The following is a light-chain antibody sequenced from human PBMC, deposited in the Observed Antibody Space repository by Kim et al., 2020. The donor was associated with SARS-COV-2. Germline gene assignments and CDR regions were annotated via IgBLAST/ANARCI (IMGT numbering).Light chain of an antibody. J-gene: IGKJ2*01. CDR1: ESISTY. V-gene: IGKV3-15*01. CDR2: GAS. Sequence: EIVMTQSPATLSVSPGERATLSCRASESISTYLAWYQQKPGQAPRLLIYGASTRATGIPARFSGSGSETEFTLTISSLKSEDFAVYYCQQYNDWPPGDTFGQGTKLEIK. CDR3: QQYNDWPPGDT.